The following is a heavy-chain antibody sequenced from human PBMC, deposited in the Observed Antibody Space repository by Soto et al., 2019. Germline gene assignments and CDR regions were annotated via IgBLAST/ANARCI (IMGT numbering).Heavy chain of an antibody. CDR1: GYTFTGYY. J-gene: IGHJ4*02. D-gene: IGHD3-22*01. CDR2: INPSGGST. Sequence: ASVKVSCKASGYTFTGYYMHWVRQAPGQGLEWMGIINPSGGSTSYAQKFQGRVTMTRDTSTSTVYMELSSLRSEDTAVYYCARVHYYDSSGPAGFDYWGQGALVTVSS. V-gene: IGHV1-46*01. CDR3: ARVHYYDSSGPAGFDY.